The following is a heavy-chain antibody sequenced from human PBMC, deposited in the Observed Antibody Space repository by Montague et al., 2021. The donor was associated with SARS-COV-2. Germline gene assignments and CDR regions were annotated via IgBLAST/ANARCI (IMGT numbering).Heavy chain of an antibody. V-gene: IGHV4-61*01. J-gene: IGHJ3*02. D-gene: IGHD6-13*01. CDR2: IDNSGXT. CDR3: ARVGRGSSWYEVAFDI. Sequence: SETLSLTCTVSGGSISSGSYSWTWIRQPPGKGLEWLGYIDNSGXTXYXXXXTXRVTISVDTSKNQFSLKLSSVAAADTAVYYCARVGRGSSWYEVAFDIWGQGTMVTVSS. CDR1: GGSISSGSYS.